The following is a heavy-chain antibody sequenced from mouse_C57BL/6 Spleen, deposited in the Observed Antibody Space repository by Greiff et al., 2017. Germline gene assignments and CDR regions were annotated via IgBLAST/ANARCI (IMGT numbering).Heavy chain of an antibody. CDR1: GYTFTSYW. J-gene: IGHJ3*01. Sequence: QVQLQQPGAELVKPGASVKLSCKASGYTFTSYWMHWVKQRPGQGLEWIGMIHPNGGSTNYNEKFKSKATLTVDKSSSTAYMQLSSLTSEDSAVYYCARESLDDYGSSFAYWGQGTLVTVSA. CDR3: ARESLDDYGSSFAY. V-gene: IGHV1-64*01. CDR2: IHPNGGST. D-gene: IGHD1-1*01.